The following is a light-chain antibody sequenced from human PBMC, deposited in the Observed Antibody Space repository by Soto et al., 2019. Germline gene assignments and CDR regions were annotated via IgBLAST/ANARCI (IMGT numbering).Light chain of an antibody. CDR3: QKYSGGPLT. V-gene: IGKV1-27*01. CDR1: LPISNY. Sequence: DIQMTQSPATLSASVGDRVTITCRASLPISNYLAWYQQKPGKIPSLLIYAASTLEAGIPSRFSGSGSGTDFTLTISSLEPEDVAAYYCQKYSGGPLTFGGGTKVDIK. CDR2: AAS. J-gene: IGKJ4*01.